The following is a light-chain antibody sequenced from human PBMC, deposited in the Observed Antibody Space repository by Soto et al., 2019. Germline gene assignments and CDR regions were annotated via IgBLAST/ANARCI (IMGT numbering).Light chain of an antibody. V-gene: IGKV3-20*01. J-gene: IGKJ5*01. CDR2: GAS. CDR3: QQYGTSPSSIT. Sequence: IVLTQSRGSLSLSPGEGATLSCRASQSVGSNSLAWYQQKPGQAPRLLIYGASSRATGIPDRFSGSGSETDFTLTISRLEPEDFAVYYCQQYGTSPSSITFGQGTRLESK. CDR1: QSVGSNS.